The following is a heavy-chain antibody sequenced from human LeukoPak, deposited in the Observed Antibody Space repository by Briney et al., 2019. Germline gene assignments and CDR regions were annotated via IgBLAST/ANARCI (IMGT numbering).Heavy chain of an antibody. Sequence: SETLSLTCAVYGGSFSGYYWSWIRQSPGKGLEWIGEINHSGSTNYNPSLKSRVTISVDTSKNQFSLKLSSVTAADTAVYYCARGRVSGSPKEGKYYMDVWGKGTTVTVSS. J-gene: IGHJ6*03. CDR1: GGSFSGYY. CDR2: INHSGST. CDR3: ARGRVSGSPKEGKYYMDV. D-gene: IGHD2-15*01. V-gene: IGHV4-34*01.